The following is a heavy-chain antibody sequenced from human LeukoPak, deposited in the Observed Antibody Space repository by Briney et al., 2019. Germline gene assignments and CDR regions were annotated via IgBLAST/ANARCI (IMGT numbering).Heavy chain of an antibody. CDR3: AVVVVPAAINDAFDI. J-gene: IGHJ3*02. D-gene: IGHD2-2*01. CDR1: GFTFSSYA. V-gene: IGHV3-23*01. Sequence: GGSLRLSCAASGFTFSSYAMSWVRQAPGKGLEWVSSISGGDGTTYYADSVKGRFTISRDNSKNTLYLQMNSLRAEDTAVYYCAVVVVPAAINDAFDIWGQGTMVTVSS. CDR2: ISGGDGTT.